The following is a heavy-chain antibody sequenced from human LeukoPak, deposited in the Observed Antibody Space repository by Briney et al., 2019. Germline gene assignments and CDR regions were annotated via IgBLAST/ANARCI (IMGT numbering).Heavy chain of an antibody. J-gene: IGHJ3*02. Sequence: GGSLRLSCVGSGFTFHSHAMSWVRQAPGKGLEWVSVIYSGGSTYYADSVKGRFTISRDNSKNTLYLQMNSLRAEDTAVYYCARSTYTHAFDIWGQGTMVTVSS. V-gene: IGHV3-53*01. D-gene: IGHD2-2*02. CDR3: ARSTYTHAFDI. CDR1: GFTFHSHA. CDR2: IYSGGST.